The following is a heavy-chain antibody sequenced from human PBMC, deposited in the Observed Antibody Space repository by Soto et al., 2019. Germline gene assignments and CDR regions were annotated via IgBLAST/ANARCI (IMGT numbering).Heavy chain of an antibody. CDR2: INAGNGNT. J-gene: IGHJ5*02. Sequence: ASVKVSCKASGYNFTRHGIQWVRQAPGQRLEWMGWINAGNGNTKYSQKSQGRFTFSRDTSASTAYMELSSLRSEDTAVYYCARIAVAGPERSLQPWGQGTLVTVS. V-gene: IGHV1-3*01. CDR3: ARIAVAGPERSLQP. CDR1: GYNFTRHG. D-gene: IGHD6-19*01.